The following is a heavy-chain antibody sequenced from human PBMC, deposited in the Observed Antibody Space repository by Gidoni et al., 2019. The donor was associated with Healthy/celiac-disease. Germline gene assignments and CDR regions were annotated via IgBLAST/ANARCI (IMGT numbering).Heavy chain of an antibody. CDR2: ISAYNDNT. V-gene: IGHV1-18*01. Sequence: QVQLVQSGAEVKKPGASVKVSCKASGYTFTSYGISWVRQAPGEGLEWMGWISAYNDNTNDAQKLQGRVTMTTDTSTSTAYMELRSLRSDDTAVYYCARSLFRDYDSSGYWAFWGQGTLVTVSS. J-gene: IGHJ4*02. CDR3: ARSLFRDYDSSGYWAF. CDR1: GYTFTSYG. D-gene: IGHD3-22*01.